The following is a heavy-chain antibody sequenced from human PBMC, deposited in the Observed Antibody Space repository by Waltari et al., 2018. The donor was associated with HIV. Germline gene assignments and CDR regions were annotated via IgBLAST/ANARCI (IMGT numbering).Heavy chain of an antibody. Sequence: QVQLVESGGGVVQPGRSLRLSCAASGLTFSRYRMHWVRQAPGKGLEWVTVISYYGDNKYYADSVKGRFTISRDNSKNTLYLQMNSLRPEDTAVYYCARGASGWSPGYWGQGTLVTVSS. V-gene: IGHV3-30*03. CDR2: ISYYGDNK. D-gene: IGHD6-19*01. CDR3: ARGASGWSPGY. J-gene: IGHJ4*02. CDR1: GLTFSRYR.